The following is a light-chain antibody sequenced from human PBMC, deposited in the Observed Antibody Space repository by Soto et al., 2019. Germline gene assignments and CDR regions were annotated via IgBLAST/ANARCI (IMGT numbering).Light chain of an antibody. CDR2: DVT. V-gene: IGLV2-11*01. Sequence: QSALTQPRSVSGCPGQSVTISCTGTSSDVGGHNYVSWYQQHPGKAPQLMIYDVTKRPSGVPDRFSGSKSGSTASLTISGLQAEDEADYYCCSYAGSYTYVFGTGTKVTVL. CDR1: SSDVGGHNY. CDR3: CSYAGSYTYV. J-gene: IGLJ1*01.